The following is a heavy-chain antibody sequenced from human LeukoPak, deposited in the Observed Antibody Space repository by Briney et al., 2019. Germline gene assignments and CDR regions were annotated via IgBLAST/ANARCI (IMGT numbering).Heavy chain of an antibody. D-gene: IGHD2-15*01. Sequence: PGGSLRLSCAASGFAFNGHWMSWVRQAPGKGLEWVANINQDGSEKYYVDSVKGRFTFSRDNAKNSLYLQMNNLRAEDTAVYYCARDGVVAGVYFDCWGQGTLVTVSS. CDR1: GFAFNGHW. V-gene: IGHV3-7*01. J-gene: IGHJ4*02. CDR2: INQDGSEK. CDR3: ARDGVVAGVYFDC.